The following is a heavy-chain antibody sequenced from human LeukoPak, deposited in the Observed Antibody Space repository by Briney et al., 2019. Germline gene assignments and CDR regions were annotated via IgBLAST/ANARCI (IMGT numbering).Heavy chain of an antibody. CDR3: ARDLAGGVDY. J-gene: IGHJ4*02. CDR2: IWTDGTNE. Sequence: PGGSLRLSCAASGFIFTNYAMHWVRQAPGKGLEWVALIWTDGTNENYVDSVKGRFTISRDNAKNSLYLQMNSLRAEDTALYYCARDLAGGVDYWGQGTLVTVSS. CDR1: GFIFTNYA. D-gene: IGHD3-16*01. V-gene: IGHV3-33*01.